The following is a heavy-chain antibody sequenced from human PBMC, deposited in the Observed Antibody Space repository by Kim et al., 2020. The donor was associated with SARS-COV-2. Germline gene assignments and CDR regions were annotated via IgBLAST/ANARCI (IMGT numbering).Heavy chain of an antibody. CDR2: ISGSGGST. CDR1: GFTFSSYA. V-gene: IGHV3-23*01. J-gene: IGHJ6*02. Sequence: GGSLRLSCAASGFTFSSYAMSWVRQAPGKGLEWVSAISGSGGSTYYADFVKGRFTISRDNSKNTLYLQMNSLRAEDTAVYYCANMWRGYGSGKGDVWGQGTTVTVSS. D-gene: IGHD3-10*01. CDR3: ANMWRGYGSGKGDV.